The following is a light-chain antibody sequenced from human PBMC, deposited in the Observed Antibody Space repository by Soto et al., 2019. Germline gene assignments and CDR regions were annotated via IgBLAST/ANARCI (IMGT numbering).Light chain of an antibody. V-gene: IGKV3-20*01. CDR3: QQYGSSPLT. CDR2: GAS. J-gene: IGKJ4*01. Sequence: ETVMTQSPATLSVSPGERVTLSCRASQSVGSKVAWYQQKPGQAPSLLIYGASTRATETPVRFSGSGSGTDFTLTISRLEPEDFAVYYCQQYGSSPLTFGGGTKVDIK. CDR1: QSVGSK.